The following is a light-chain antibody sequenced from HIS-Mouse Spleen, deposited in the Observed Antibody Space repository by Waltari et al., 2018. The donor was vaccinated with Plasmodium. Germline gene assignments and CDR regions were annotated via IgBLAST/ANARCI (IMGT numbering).Light chain of an antibody. CDR1: QGVSSN. Sequence: EIVMTQSPATLSVSPGERATLSCRASQGVSSNLAWYQQKPGQATRLLMYGASTRATGIPARFRGSVSGTEFTLTISSLQSEDFAVYYCQQYNNWPAWTFGQGTKVEIK. V-gene: IGKV3-15*01. CDR2: GAS. J-gene: IGKJ1*01. CDR3: QQYNNWPAWT.